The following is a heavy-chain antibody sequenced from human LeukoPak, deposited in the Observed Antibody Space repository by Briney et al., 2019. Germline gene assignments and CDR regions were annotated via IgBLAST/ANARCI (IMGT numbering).Heavy chain of an antibody. CDR3: AKEAEGGPLYSPWNWFDP. V-gene: IGHV3-30*02. Sequence: PGGSLRLSCAASGFTFSSYGMHWVRQAPGKGLEWVAFIRYDGSNKYYADSVKGRFTISRDNSENTLYLQMNSLRAEDTAVYYCAKEAEGGPLYSPWNWFDPWGQGTLVTVSS. D-gene: IGHD4-11*01. CDR2: IRYDGSNK. J-gene: IGHJ5*02. CDR1: GFTFSSYG.